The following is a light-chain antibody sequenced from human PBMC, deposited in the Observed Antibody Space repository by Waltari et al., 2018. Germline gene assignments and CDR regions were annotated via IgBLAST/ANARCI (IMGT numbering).Light chain of an antibody. CDR2: GSS. CDR1: QSFSMSY. J-gene: IGKJ4*01. CDR3: HQYSSSLLT. Sequence: EIVSTQSPVTLSLSPGERATLSCRASQSFSMSYLARYEMKPVHPPKHLMFGSSRRVTGIPEKFSWSGSVTGISLYNRRIVTEDYAVYYCHQYSSSLLTFGGGTKVEI. V-gene: IGKV3-20*01.